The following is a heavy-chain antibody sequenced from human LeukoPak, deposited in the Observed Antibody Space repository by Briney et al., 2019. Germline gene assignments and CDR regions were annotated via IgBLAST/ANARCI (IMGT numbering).Heavy chain of an antibody. V-gene: IGHV3-7*01. CDR1: GFTFSSYW. D-gene: IGHD3-9*01. Sequence: GGSQRLSCAASGFTFSSYWMSWVRQAPGKGLEWVTSINQDGSDTFYVDSVKGRFTISRDNAKNSLYLQIISVRAEDTAVYYCAIGDSDFLTGPFDNWGQGTLVSVSS. CDR3: AIGDSDFLTGPFDN. J-gene: IGHJ4*02. CDR2: INQDGSDT.